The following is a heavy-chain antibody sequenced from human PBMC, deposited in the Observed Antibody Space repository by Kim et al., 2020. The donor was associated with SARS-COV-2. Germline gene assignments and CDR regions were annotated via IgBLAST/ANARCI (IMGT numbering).Heavy chain of an antibody. CDR2: IYYSGST. V-gene: IGHV4-31*03. Sequence: SETLSLTCTVSGGSISSGGYYWSWIRQHPGKGLEWIGYIYYSGSTYYNPSLKSRVTISVDTSKNQFSLKLSSVTAADTAVYYCASVLANWGYVDYWGQGTLVTVSS. J-gene: IGHJ4*02. CDR3: ASVLANWGYVDY. D-gene: IGHD7-27*01. CDR1: GGSISSGGYY.